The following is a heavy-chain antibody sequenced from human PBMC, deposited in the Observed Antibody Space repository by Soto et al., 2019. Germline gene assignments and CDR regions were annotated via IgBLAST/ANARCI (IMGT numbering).Heavy chain of an antibody. CDR3: ARSVEGHFAY. J-gene: IGHJ4*02. V-gene: IGHV3-48*02. CDR1: GFPFSIYS. D-gene: IGHD6-19*01. Sequence: EVQLVESGGGLVQPGGSLRLSCAASGFPFSIYSMNWVRQAPGKGLEWFSYITSDTNTIKYADSVKGRFTISRDNAKNSLYLQMNNLRDEDMAVYFCARSVEGHFAYWGQGTVVTVSS. CDR2: ITSDTNTI.